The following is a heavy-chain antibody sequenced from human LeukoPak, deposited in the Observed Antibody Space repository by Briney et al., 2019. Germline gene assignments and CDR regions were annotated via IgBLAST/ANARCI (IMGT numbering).Heavy chain of an antibody. Sequence: PGGSLRLSCAASGFTFSSYAMHWVRQAPGKRLEWVAVISYDGSNKYYADSVKGRFTISRDNAKNSLYLQMNSLRAEDTAVYYCAELGITMIGGVWGKGTTVTISS. D-gene: IGHD3-10*02. V-gene: IGHV3-30*04. CDR3: AELGITMIGGV. CDR1: GFTFSSYA. J-gene: IGHJ6*04. CDR2: ISYDGSNK.